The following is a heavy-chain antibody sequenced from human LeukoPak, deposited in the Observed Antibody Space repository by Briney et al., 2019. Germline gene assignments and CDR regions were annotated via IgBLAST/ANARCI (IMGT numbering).Heavy chain of an antibody. V-gene: IGHV1-2*02. J-gene: IGHJ3*02. CDR3: ARDLIRYSYGLGAFDI. CDR1: GYTFTGYY. Sequence: GASVKVSCKASGYTFTGYYMHWVRQAPGQGLEWMGWINPNSGGTNYAQMFQGRVTMTRDTSISTAYMELSRLRSDDTAVYYCARDLIRYSYGLGAFDIWGQGTMVTVSS. D-gene: IGHD5-18*01. CDR2: INPNSGGT.